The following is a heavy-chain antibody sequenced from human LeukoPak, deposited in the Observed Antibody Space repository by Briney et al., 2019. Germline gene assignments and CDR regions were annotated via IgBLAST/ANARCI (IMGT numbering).Heavy chain of an antibody. CDR3: ARGADTGYSSDS. J-gene: IGHJ5*02. V-gene: IGHV3-74*01. CDR1: GFTFSNYW. Sequence: PGGSLRLSCAASGFTFSNYWMHWVRQAPGKGRVWVSRINSDARSTSYADSAKGRFTISRDNAKNTLYLQMNSLRAEDTAVYYCARGADTGYSSDSWGQGTLVTVSS. CDR2: INSDARST. D-gene: IGHD6-19*01.